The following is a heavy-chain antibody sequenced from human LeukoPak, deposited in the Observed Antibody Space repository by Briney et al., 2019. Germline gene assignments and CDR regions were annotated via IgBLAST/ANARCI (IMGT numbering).Heavy chain of an antibody. D-gene: IGHD3-10*01. V-gene: IGHV3-33*01. J-gene: IGHJ4*02. Sequence: GGSLRLSCAASGFTFSTYGMHWVRQAPGKGLDWVALIWYDGSNKYYADSVKGRFTISRDNSKNTLYLQMNSLRAEDMAVYYCARVLGWFGEYQEFDYWGQGTQVTVSS. CDR1: GFTFSTYG. CDR2: IWYDGSNK. CDR3: ARVLGWFGEYQEFDY.